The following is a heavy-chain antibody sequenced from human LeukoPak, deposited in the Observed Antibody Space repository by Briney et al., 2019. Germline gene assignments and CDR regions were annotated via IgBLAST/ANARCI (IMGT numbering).Heavy chain of an antibody. J-gene: IGHJ4*02. CDR1: GFTFSSYG. V-gene: IGHV3-30*02. CDR3: ARGTHCSSTSCSVY. D-gene: IGHD2-2*01. CDR2: IQYDGSNK. Sequence: GGSLRLSCAVSGFTFSSYGMHWVRQAPGKGLEWVAFIQYDGSNKYHADSVEGRFTISRDNSKNTLDLQMNSLRAEDTAVYYCARGTHCSSTSCSVYWGQGTLVTVSS.